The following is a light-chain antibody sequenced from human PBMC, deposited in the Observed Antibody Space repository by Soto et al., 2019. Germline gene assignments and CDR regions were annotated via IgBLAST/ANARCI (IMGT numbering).Light chain of an antibody. CDR3: SLYTSSSTPWV. CDR1: SSDVGGYNY. V-gene: IGLV2-14*01. J-gene: IGLJ3*02. CDR2: EVS. Sequence: QSALTQPASVSGSPGQSITISCTGTSSDVGGYNYVSWYQQHPGKAPKLMIYEVSNRPSGVSNRFSGSKSGNTASLTISGRQAEDEADYYCSLYTSSSTPWVFGGGTKLTVL.